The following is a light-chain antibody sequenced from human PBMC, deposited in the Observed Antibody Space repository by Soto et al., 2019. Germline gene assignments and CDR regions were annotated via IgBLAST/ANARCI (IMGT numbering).Light chain of an antibody. CDR3: QQYNNWIT. CDR1: QGISSY. V-gene: IGKV1-8*01. Sequence: AILMTQSPSSFSASPGDRVTITFRASQGISSYLAWYQQKPGKAPKLLIYAASTLQSGVPSRFSGSGSGTEFTLTISSLQSEDFAVYYCQQYNNWITFGQGRRLEIK. J-gene: IGKJ5*01. CDR2: AAS.